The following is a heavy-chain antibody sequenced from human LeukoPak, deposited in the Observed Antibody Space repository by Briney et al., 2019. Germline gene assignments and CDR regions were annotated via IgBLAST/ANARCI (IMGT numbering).Heavy chain of an antibody. CDR3: AKEPNDY. CDR2: ISYDGSNK. J-gene: IGHJ4*02. V-gene: IGHV3-30*18. Sequence: GRSLRLSCAASGFTFSSYGMHWVRQAPGKGLEWVAVISYDGSNKYYADSVKGRFTISRDNSKNTLYLQMNSLRAEDTAVYYCAKEPNDYWGQGTLVTVSS. CDR1: GFTFSSYG.